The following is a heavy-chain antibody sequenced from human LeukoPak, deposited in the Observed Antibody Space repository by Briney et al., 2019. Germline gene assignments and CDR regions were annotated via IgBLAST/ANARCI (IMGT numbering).Heavy chain of an antibody. CDR1: GFTFNSYG. CDR3: ARARTTRGFDY. J-gene: IGHJ4*02. Sequence: GRSLRLSCAASGFTFNSYGIHWVRQAPGKGLEWVAFIWYDGSNKCYADSVKGRFTISRDNSKNTLYLQMNSLRAEDTAVYYCARARTTRGFDYWGKGTLVTVSS. V-gene: IGHV3-33*01. D-gene: IGHD4-17*01. CDR2: IWYDGSNK.